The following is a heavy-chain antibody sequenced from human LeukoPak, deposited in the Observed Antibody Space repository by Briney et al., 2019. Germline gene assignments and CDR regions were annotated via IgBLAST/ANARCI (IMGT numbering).Heavy chain of an antibody. CDR2: INWNGGST. CDR1: GLSVTNNY. D-gene: IGHD6-19*01. Sequence: PGGSLRLSCAASGLSVTNNYMNWLRQAPGKGLEWVSGINWNGGSTGYADSVKGRFTISRDNAKNSLYLQMNSLRAEDTALYYCARDLSGWYYFDYWGQGTLVTVSS. CDR3: ARDLSGWYYFDY. J-gene: IGHJ4*02. V-gene: IGHV3-20*04.